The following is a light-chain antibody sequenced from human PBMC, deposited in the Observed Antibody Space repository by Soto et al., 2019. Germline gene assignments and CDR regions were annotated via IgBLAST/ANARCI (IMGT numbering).Light chain of an antibody. CDR1: QSVSSKY. V-gene: IGKV3-20*01. CDR3: YQFGRAPLT. J-gene: IGKJ4*01. Sequence: EIVLTQSPGILSLSPGERATLSCRASQSVSSKYLVWFQQKPGQAPRLVIYDASTRATGIPDRFSGSGSGTDFTLTISGLEPEDFAVYYCYQFGRAPLTFGGGTKVEIK. CDR2: DAS.